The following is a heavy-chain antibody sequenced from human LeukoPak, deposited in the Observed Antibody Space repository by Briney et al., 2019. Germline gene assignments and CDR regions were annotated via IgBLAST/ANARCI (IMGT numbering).Heavy chain of an antibody. CDR1: RDSVSSNSAA. D-gene: IGHD3-10*01. V-gene: IGHV6-1*01. Sequence: SQTLSLTCAISRDSVSSNSAAWNWIRQSPSRGLEWLVRTYYRSKWYNDYAVSVKSRITINPDTSKNQFYLQLNSVTPEDTAVYYCARSPSRVRGVDYYGMDVWGQGTTVTVSS. CDR2: TYYRSKWYN. CDR3: ARSPSRVRGVDYYGMDV. J-gene: IGHJ6*02.